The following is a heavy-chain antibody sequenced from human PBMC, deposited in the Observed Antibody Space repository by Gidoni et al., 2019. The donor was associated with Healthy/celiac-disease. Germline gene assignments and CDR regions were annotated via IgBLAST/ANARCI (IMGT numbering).Heavy chain of an antibody. Sequence: EVQLVQSGAEVKQPGESLKISCKGSEYSFTGSGIGWVRQMPGKGLEWMGIIYPGDSDTRYSPSYQGQVTISADKSISTAYLQWSSLKASDTAMDYCASSYDSSGYYSATVDAFDIWGQGTMVTVSS. CDR1: EYSFTGSG. CDR2: IYPGDSDT. D-gene: IGHD3-22*01. J-gene: IGHJ3*02. CDR3: ASSYDSSGYYSATVDAFDI. V-gene: IGHV5-51*01.